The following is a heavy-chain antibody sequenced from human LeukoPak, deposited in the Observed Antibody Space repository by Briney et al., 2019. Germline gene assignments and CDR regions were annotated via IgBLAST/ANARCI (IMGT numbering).Heavy chain of an antibody. J-gene: IGHJ4*02. CDR3: ARGASY. V-gene: IGHV3-9*01. D-gene: IGHD3-16*01. CDR1: GFIFRSYA. CDR2: ISWNSGSI. Sequence: SGGSLRLSCAASGFIFRSYAMHWVRQAPGKGLEWVSGISWNSGSIGYADSVKGRFTISRDNAKNSLYLQMNSLRAEDTALYYCARGASYWGQGTLVTVSS.